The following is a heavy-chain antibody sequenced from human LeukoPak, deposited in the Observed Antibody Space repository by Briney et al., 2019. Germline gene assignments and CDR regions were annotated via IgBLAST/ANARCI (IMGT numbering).Heavy chain of an antibody. V-gene: IGHV3-21*01. D-gene: IGHD6-13*01. CDR1: GFTLSSYS. Sequence: GGSLRLSCAASGFTLSSYSMNWVRQAPGKGLEWVSSISSSSSYIYYADSVKGRFTISRDNAKNSLYLQMNSLRAEDTAVYYCARDGFIAAAGIRGAPSDYWGQGTLVTVSS. J-gene: IGHJ4*02. CDR3: ARDGFIAAAGIRGAPSDY. CDR2: ISSSSSYI.